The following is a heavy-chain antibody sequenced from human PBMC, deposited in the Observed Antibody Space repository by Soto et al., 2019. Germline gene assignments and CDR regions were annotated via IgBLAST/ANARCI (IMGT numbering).Heavy chain of an antibody. V-gene: IGHV1-2*02. J-gene: IGHJ6*02. CDR3: ASQRWLPYDYYYGMDV. CDR2: INPNSGVT. CDR1: RYTLTGYY. Sequence: SVKVSCKASRYTLTGYYMHRGRQAPGQGLECMGWINPNSGVTNNAQKFQGRVTMTRDTSISTAYKELSRLRSDDTAVYYCASQRWLPYDYYYGMDVWGQGTMVTVSS. D-gene: IGHD5-12*01.